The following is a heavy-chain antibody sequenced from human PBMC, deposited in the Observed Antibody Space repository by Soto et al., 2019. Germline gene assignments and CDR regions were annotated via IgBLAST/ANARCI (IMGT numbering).Heavy chain of an antibody. Sequence: QLQLQESGPGLVKPSETLSLTCTVSGGSISSSSYYWGWIRQPPGKGLEWIGSIYYSGSTYYNPSLXXPXTXXVDTAKNQFSLKLSSVTAADTAVYYCASPTQPTAGWGQGTLVTVSS. CDR2: IYYSGST. J-gene: IGHJ4*02. CDR1: GGSISSSSYY. D-gene: IGHD1-1*01. V-gene: IGHV4-39*01. CDR3: ASPTQPTAG.